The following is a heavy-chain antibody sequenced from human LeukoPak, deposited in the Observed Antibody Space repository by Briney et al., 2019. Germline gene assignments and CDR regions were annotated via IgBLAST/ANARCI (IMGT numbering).Heavy chain of an antibody. D-gene: IGHD1-26*01. CDR1: GGSINSSDHY. Sequence: SETLSLTCTVSGGSINSSDHYWAWIRQPPGKGLEWIGSKYYSGDTYYSPSLKSRVTISVDTSRNKFALKLNSVTAADTAVYFCARHRLEGDTFDIWGQGTKVTVSS. V-gene: IGHV4-39*01. CDR2: KYYSGDT. J-gene: IGHJ3*02. CDR3: ARHRLEGDTFDI.